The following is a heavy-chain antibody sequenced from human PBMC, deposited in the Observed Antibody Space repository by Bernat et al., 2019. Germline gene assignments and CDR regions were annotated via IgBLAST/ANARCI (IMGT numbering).Heavy chain of an antibody. CDR3: ARDRAVYRGSSGVCDY. CDR2: INPSGGST. J-gene: IGHJ4*02. V-gene: IGHV1-46*03. Sequence: QVQLMQSGAEVKKPGASVKVSCKASGYTFTSYYMHWVRQAPGQGLEWMGIINPSGGSTNYAQKFQGRATMTRDTSTSTVYMELSSLRSEDTAVYYCARDRAVYRGSSGVCDYWGQGALVTVS. CDR1: GYTFTSYY. D-gene: IGHD1-26*01.